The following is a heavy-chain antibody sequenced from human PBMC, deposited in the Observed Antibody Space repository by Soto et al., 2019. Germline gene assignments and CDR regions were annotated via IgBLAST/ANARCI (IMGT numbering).Heavy chain of an antibody. Sequence: PSETLSLTCTVSGGSVSSGSYYWSWIRQPPGKGLEWIGYIYYSGSTNYNPSLKSRVTISVDTSKNQFSLKLSSVTAADTAVYYCARAYLAGDAFDIWGQGTMVTVSS. V-gene: IGHV4-61*01. CDR3: ARAYLAGDAFDI. CDR1: GGSVSSGSYY. D-gene: IGHD6-19*01. CDR2: IYYSGST. J-gene: IGHJ3*02.